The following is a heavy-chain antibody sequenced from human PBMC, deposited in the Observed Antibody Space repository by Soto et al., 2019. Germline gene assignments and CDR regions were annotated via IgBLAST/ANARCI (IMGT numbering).Heavy chain of an antibody. Sequence: PSETLSLTCTVSGVSISSGGYYWTWIRQHPQEGLEWIGHIYYSGSTYYNPSLKSRVTVSVDTSKNQFSLKLSSVTAADTAVYYCAREYYYDSSGFDSWGQGTLVTVSS. CDR1: GVSISSGGYY. D-gene: IGHD3-22*01. V-gene: IGHV4-31*03. J-gene: IGHJ4*02. CDR3: AREYYYDSSGFDS. CDR2: IYYSGST.